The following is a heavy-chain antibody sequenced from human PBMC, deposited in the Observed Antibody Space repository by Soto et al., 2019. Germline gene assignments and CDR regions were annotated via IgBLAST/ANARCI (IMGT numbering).Heavy chain of an antibody. CDR1: GFTFSNAW. Sequence: GGSLRLSCAASGFTFSNAWMNWVRQAPGKGLEWVGRIKSKTDGGTTDYAAPVKGRFTISRDDSKNTLYLQMNSLKTEDTAVYICTTVSGDIHYCYYYGMDVWGQGTMVTVSS. CDR3: TTVSGDIHYCYYYGMDV. J-gene: IGHJ6*02. D-gene: IGHD4-17*01. CDR2: IKSKTDGGTT. V-gene: IGHV3-15*07.